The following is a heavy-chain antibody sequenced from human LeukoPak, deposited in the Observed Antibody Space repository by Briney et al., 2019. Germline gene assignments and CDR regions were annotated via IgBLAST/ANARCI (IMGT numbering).Heavy chain of an antibody. CDR2: INHSGST. CDR1: GGSFSGYY. Sequence: NPSETLSLTCAVYGGSFSGYYWSWIRQPPGKGLEWIGEINHSGSTNYNPSLKSRVTISVDTSKNQFSLKLSSVTAADTAVYYCAGSDCSSTSCFYYYYYYYMDVWGKGTTVTVSS. D-gene: IGHD2-2*01. J-gene: IGHJ6*03. V-gene: IGHV4-34*01. CDR3: AGSDCSSTSCFYYYYYYYMDV.